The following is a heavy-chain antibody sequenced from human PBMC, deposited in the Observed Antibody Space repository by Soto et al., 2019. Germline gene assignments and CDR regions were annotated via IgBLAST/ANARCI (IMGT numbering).Heavy chain of an antibody. Sequence: QVQLQESGPGLVKPSGTLSLTCAVSGVSIDSHDWWTWVRQPPGKRLEWIGESHQRGNTNYNSSLESRVTISLDKSRNHSSRQLDSVTVADTAVYYCATRDTGRVYWGQGTLVTVSS. CDR3: ATRDTGRVY. D-gene: IGHD5-18*01. V-gene: IGHV4-4*02. J-gene: IGHJ4*02. CDR2: SHQRGNT. CDR1: GVSIDSHDW.